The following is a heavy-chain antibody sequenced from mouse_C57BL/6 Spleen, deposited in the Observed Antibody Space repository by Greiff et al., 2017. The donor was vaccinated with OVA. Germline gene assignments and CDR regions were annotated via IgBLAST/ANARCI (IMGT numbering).Heavy chain of an antibody. CDR2: ISSGSSTI. J-gene: IGHJ1*03. V-gene: IGHV5-17*01. CDR3: ARQLTGTWYFDV. CDR1: GFTFSDYG. Sequence: EVKLEESGGGLVKPGGSLKLSCAASGFTFSDYGMHWVRQAPEKGLEWVAYISSGSSTIYYADTVKGRFTISRDNAKNTLFLQMTSLRSEDTAMYYCARQLTGTWYFDVWGTGTTVTVSS. D-gene: IGHD4-1*01.